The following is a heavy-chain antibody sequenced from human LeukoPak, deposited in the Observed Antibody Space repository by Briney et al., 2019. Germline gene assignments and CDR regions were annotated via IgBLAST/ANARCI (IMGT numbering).Heavy chain of an antibody. J-gene: IGHJ4*02. CDR1: GGSISSSSYY. V-gene: IGHV4-39*01. D-gene: IGHD3-3*01. CDR2: IYYSGST. Sequence: NPSETLSLTCTVSGGSISSSSYYWGWIRQPPGKGLEWIGSIYYSGSTYYNPSLKSRVTISVDPSKNQFSLKLSSVTAADTAVYYSARHYAILRITIFGVVDYWGQGTLVTVSS. CDR3: ARHYAILRITIFGVVDY.